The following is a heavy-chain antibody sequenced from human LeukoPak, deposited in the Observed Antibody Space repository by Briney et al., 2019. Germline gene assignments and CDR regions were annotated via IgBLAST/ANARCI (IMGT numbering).Heavy chain of an antibody. Sequence: SETLSLTCTVSGGSISSYYWSWIRQPPGKGLEWIGYIYYSGSTNYNPSLKSRVIISVDTSKNQFSLKLSSVTAADTAVYYCARAQYYYDSSGYYRAEYFQHWGQGTLVTVSS. CDR1: GGSISSYY. CDR2: IYYSGST. V-gene: IGHV4-59*12. CDR3: ARAQYYYDSSGYYRAEYFQH. J-gene: IGHJ1*01. D-gene: IGHD3-22*01.